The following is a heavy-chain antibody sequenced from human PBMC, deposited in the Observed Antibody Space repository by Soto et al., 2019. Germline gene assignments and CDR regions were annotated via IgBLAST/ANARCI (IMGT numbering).Heavy chain of an antibody. Sequence: PGGSLRLSCAASGFTFSSYEMHWVRQTPGKGLEWVAIISYDGSNKYYADSVKGRFTFSRDNSKNMLHLQMNSLRAEDAAVYYCVRRSTLSYHGMDVWGQGTTVTVSS. V-gene: IGHV3-30-3*01. CDR2: ISYDGSNK. CDR3: VRRSTLSYHGMDV. CDR1: GFTFSSYE. J-gene: IGHJ6*02.